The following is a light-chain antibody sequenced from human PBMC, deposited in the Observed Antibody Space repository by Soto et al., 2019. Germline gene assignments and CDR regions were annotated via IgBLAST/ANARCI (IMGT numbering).Light chain of an antibody. CDR1: SSDVGSHNL. J-gene: IGLJ7*01. V-gene: IGLV2-23*02. Sequence: QSVLTQPASVCGSPGHSITISCIGTSSDVGSHNLVSWYQQHPGQAPKLLIYEVSKRPLGVSARFSASKSGNTASLTISGLQAEDEADYYCCSYGGSRAVFGGGTQLTVL. CDR3: CSYGGSRAV. CDR2: EVS.